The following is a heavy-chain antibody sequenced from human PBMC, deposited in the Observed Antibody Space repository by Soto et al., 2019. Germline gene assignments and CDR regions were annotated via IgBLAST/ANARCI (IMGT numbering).Heavy chain of an antibody. D-gene: IGHD5-12*01. CDR3: ARARGYNFGLPQNWFDP. CDR2: ITPIVGIG. Sequence: SVKVSCKTSGGTFSSYPITWVRQAPGQGLEWMGRITPIVGIGNYAQKFQGRVTITADKSTSTVYMELSSLRSEDTAIYYCARARGYNFGLPQNWFDPWGQGTRVTVSS. CDR1: GGTFSSYP. V-gene: IGHV1-69*02. J-gene: IGHJ5*02.